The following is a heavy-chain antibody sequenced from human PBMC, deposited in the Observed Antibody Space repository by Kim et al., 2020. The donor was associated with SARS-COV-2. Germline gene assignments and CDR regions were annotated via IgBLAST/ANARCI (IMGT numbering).Heavy chain of an antibody. J-gene: IGHJ5*02. D-gene: IGHD4-17*01. CDR1: YTFSGYD. CDR3: ARGRSRLRRISWVDP. V-gene: IGHV1-8*01. CDR2: MNPNSGRT. Sequence: YTFSGYDISWVRQATGQGPEWMGWMNPNSGRTGYSQKLQGRVTMTSNTSINTAYMELSSLRSEDTAVYYCARGRSRLRRISWVDPWGQGTLAT.